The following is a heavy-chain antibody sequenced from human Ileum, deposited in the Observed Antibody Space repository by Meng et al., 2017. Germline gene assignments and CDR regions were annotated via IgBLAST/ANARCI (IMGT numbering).Heavy chain of an antibody. Sequence: QLQLMQWGAGMLKPSETLSLTCNVYGDSFTDYYWNLIRQPPGKGLEWIGEIHYSGSTNYNPSLESRVTISEDTSQKQFSLRLSSVPAADTAVYYCARRIRGGSYLGWGQGTLVTVSS. CDR1: GDSFTDYY. D-gene: IGHD1-26*01. J-gene: IGHJ4*02. CDR2: IHYSGST. V-gene: IGHV4-34*01. CDR3: ARRIRGGSYLG.